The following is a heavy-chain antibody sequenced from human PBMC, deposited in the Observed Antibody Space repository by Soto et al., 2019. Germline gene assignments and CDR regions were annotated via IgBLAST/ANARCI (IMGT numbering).Heavy chain of an antibody. CDR3: ASSYGSGYRAFDY. V-gene: IGHV1-69*02. CDR2: INPILSMS. Sequence: QVQLVQSGAEVKKPGSSVRVSCKASGDTFTFYSINWVRQAPGLGLEWMGRINPILSMSNYAQRFQGRVTMTADKSTSTAYMERSSLRSEDPAMYYCASSYGSGYRAFDYWGQGALVTVSS. J-gene: IGHJ4*02. D-gene: IGHD3-10*01. CDR1: GDTFTFYS.